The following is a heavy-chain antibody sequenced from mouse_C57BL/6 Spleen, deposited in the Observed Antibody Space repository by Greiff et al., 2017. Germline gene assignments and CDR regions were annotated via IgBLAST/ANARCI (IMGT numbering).Heavy chain of an antibody. D-gene: IGHD2-1*01. V-gene: IGHV1-18*01. CDR3: ARNYYGHGLVVYYAMDY. CDR1: GYTFTDYN. CDR2: INPNNGGT. Sequence: VQLQQSGPELVKPGASVKIPCKASGYTFTDYNMAWVKQSHGKSLEWIGDINPNNGGTIYNQKFKGKATLTVDKSTSTAYMELRSLTSEDTAVYYCARNYYGHGLVVYYAMDYWGQGTSVTVSS. J-gene: IGHJ4*01.